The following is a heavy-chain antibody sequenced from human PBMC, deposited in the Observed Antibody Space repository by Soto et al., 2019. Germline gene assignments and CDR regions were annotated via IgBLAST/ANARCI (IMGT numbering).Heavy chain of an antibody. J-gene: IGHJ6*02. Sequence: ASVKVSCKASGYTFTSYGISWVRQAPGQGLEWMGWISAYNGNTNYAQKLQGRVTMTTDTSTSTAYMELSSLRSEDTAVYYCRFRYSSGYGMDVWGQGTTVTVSS. CDR3: RFRYSSGYGMDV. CDR1: GYTFTSYG. V-gene: IGHV1-18*01. CDR2: ISAYNGNT. D-gene: IGHD6-25*01.